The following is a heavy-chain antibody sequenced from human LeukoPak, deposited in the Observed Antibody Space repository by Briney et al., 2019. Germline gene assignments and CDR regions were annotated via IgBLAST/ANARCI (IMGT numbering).Heavy chain of an antibody. V-gene: IGHV1-2*06. CDR3: ARVLYEGSGYWDY. D-gene: IGHD3-22*01. CDR1: GYTFTGYY. J-gene: IGHJ4*02. Sequence: ASVKVSCTASGYTFTGYYMHWVRQAPGQGLEWMGRINPNSGGTNYAQKFQGRVTMTGDTSISTAYMELSRLRSDDTAVYYCARVLYEGSGYWDYWGQGTLVTVSS. CDR2: INPNSGGT.